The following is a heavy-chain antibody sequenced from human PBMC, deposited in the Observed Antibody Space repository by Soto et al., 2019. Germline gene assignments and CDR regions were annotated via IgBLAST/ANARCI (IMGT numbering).Heavy chain of an antibody. CDR3: ARDDLNRGGKYFDY. CDR1: GYSFTTHD. Sequence: AASVKVSCKASGYSFTTHDITWLRHAPGKGLEWVGGISTDRGDTIYPQNLQGRVTMTTDSSTSTVYMELKSLRSDDTAVYYCARDDLNRGGKYFDYWGQGTLVTVSS. J-gene: IGHJ4*02. CDR2: ISTDRGDT. V-gene: IGHV1-18*01. D-gene: IGHD2-15*01.